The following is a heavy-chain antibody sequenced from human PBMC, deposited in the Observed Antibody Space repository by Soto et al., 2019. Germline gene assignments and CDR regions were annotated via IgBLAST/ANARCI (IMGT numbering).Heavy chain of an antibody. J-gene: IGHJ5*02. Sequence: ASVKVSCKASGYTFTGYYMHWVRQAPGQGLEWMGWINPNSGGTNYAQKFQGRVTMTRDTSISTAYMELSRLRSDDTAVYYCARAPYYYDSSGPPSSWGQGTLVTVSS. CDR1: GYTFTGYY. V-gene: IGHV1-2*02. CDR3: ARAPYYYDSSGPPSS. D-gene: IGHD3-22*01. CDR2: INPNSGGT.